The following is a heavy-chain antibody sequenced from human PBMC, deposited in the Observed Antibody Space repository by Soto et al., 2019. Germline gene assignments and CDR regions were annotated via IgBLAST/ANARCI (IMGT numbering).Heavy chain of an antibody. D-gene: IGHD3-3*01. CDR3: ARGGDFWSGYYSGIGFDP. Sequence: QVQLVQSGAEVKKPGASVKVSCKASGYTFTGYYMHWVRQAPGQGLEWMGWINPNSGGTNYAQKFQDWVTMTRDTSISTAYMEVSRLRSDDTAVYYCARGGDFWSGYYSGIGFDPWGQGTLVTVSS. J-gene: IGHJ5*02. CDR2: INPNSGGT. CDR1: GYTFTGYY. V-gene: IGHV1-2*04.